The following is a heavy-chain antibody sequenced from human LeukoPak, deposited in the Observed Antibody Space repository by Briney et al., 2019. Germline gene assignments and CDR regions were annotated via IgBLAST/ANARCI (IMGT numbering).Heavy chain of an antibody. V-gene: IGHV3-74*01. CDR2: INDLGTAT. CDR3: ASVFDS. Sequence: GGSLRLSCAGSGWMHWVRQAPGKGLVWVSGINDLGTATYYADSVKGRFTVSRDNAKNTVSLQMNSLSAEDTAVYYCASVFDSWGQGFLVTVSS. CDR1: GW. J-gene: IGHJ4*02.